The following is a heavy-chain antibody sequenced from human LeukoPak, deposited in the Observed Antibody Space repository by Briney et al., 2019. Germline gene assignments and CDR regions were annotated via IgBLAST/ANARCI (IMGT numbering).Heavy chain of an antibody. D-gene: IGHD2-15*01. Sequence: PSETLSLTCAVFGGSISSYYWSWIRQPAGKGLEWIGRIHTSGSTNSNPSLKSRVTMSVDTSKNQLSLKLSSVTAADTAVYYCARSRAHICSGGSCYPRPGVFDPWGQGTLVTVSS. CDR2: IHTSGST. CDR3: ARSRAHICSGGSCYPRPGVFDP. V-gene: IGHV4-4*07. CDR1: GGSISSYY. J-gene: IGHJ5*02.